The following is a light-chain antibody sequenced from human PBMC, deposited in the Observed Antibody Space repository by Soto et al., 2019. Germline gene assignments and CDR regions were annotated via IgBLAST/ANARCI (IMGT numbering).Light chain of an antibody. V-gene: IGLV2-14*03. CDR1: SSDVGGYNY. Sequence: QSVLTQPASVSGSPGQSITISCTGTSSDVGGYNYVSWYQHHPGKAPKVMIYDVSNRPLGVSNRFSGSKSGNTASLTISGLQAEDEADYYCSSYTISSTLVFGGGTKLT. CDR2: DVS. J-gene: IGLJ2*01. CDR3: SSYTISSTLV.